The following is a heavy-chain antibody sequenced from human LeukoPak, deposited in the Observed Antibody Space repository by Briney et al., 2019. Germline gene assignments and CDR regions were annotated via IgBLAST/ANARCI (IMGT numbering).Heavy chain of an antibody. CDR3: ASLAVAGLSEGY. CDR1: GGSISSDSYY. D-gene: IGHD6-19*01. CDR2: IYYSGST. Sequence: SETLSLTCTVSGGSISSDSYYWAWIRQPPGKGLEWIASIYYSGSTYYNPSLKSRVTMSVDTSRNQFSLKLSSVTAADTAVYYCASLAVAGLSEGYWGQGTLVIVSS. V-gene: IGHV4-39*01. J-gene: IGHJ4*02.